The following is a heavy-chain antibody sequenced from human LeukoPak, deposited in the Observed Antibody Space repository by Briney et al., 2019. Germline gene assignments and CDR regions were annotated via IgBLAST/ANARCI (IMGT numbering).Heavy chain of an antibody. V-gene: IGHV1-2*02. Sequence: GASVKVSCKSSGYNFIAYYLHWVRQAPGQGLEWMGWINPNSGGTNYAQKFQGRVTMTRDTSISTAYMELSRLRSDDTAVYYCARDGWGLPDELYYYYMDVWGKGTTVTISS. CDR3: ARDGWGLPDELYYYYMDV. D-gene: IGHD2-21*02. CDR1: GYNFIAYY. J-gene: IGHJ6*03. CDR2: INPNSGGT.